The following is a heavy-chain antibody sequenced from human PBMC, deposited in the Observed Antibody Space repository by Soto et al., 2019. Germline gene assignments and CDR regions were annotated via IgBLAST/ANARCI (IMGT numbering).Heavy chain of an antibody. D-gene: IGHD2-2*01. Sequence: GGSLRLSCAASGFTFSSYAMSWVRQAPGKGLEWVSAISGSGGSTYYADSVKGRFTISRDNSKNTLYLQMNSPRAEDTAVYYCAKAHTPYQLLLFFDYWGQGTLVTVSS. CDR1: GFTFSSYA. CDR2: ISGSGGST. CDR3: AKAHTPYQLLLFFDY. J-gene: IGHJ4*02. V-gene: IGHV3-23*01.